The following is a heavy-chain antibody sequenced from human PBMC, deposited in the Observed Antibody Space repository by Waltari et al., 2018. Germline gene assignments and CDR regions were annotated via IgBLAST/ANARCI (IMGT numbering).Heavy chain of an antibody. Sequence: EVQLVVSGGGLVQPGRSLRLSCVGSGFSFADRAMHWVRQVPGKGLEWVSGINWNSGNIGYADSVKGRFTISRDNAKNSLYLQINSVRTEDTALYYCTSDAFGNSIGGVFDYWGQGTLVNVSS. J-gene: IGHJ4*02. CDR2: INWNSGNI. CDR3: TSDAFGNSIGGVFDY. V-gene: IGHV3-9*01. CDR1: GFSFADRA. D-gene: IGHD3-3*01.